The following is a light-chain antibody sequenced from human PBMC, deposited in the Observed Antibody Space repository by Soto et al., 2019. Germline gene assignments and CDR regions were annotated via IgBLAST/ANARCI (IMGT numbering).Light chain of an antibody. Sequence: QSALTQPPSASGSPGQSVTISCTGTSSDVGGYNFVSWYQQHPGKAPKLMIYEVSERPSGVPDRFSGSKSGNTASLTVSGLQAEDEADYYCSSYAGSNNFCVFGTGTQLTVL. CDR3: SSYAGSNNFCV. CDR2: EVS. J-gene: IGLJ1*01. CDR1: SSDVGGYNF. V-gene: IGLV2-8*01.